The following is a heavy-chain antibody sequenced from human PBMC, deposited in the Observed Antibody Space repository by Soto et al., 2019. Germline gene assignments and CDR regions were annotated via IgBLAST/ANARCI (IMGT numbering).Heavy chain of an antibody. J-gene: IGHJ6*02. CDR1: GFTFSDYY. D-gene: IGHD3-10*01. Sequence: GGSLRLSCAASGFTFSDYYMSWIRQAPGKGLEWVSYISSSSYTNYADSVKGRFTISRDNAKNSLYLQMNSLRAEDTAVYYCARDRMVRGVIGHYYYYYGMDVWGQGTTVTVSS. CDR3: ARDRMVRGVIGHYYYYYGMDV. V-gene: IGHV3-11*06. CDR2: ISSSSYT.